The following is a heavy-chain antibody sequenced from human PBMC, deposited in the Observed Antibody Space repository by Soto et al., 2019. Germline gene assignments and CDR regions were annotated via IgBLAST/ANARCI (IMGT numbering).Heavy chain of an antibody. CDR3: STGSTFSGSVFDY. J-gene: IGHJ4*02. CDR1: GFSFRTTW. CDR2: IKSKSAGETT. Sequence: EVQLVESGGGLVKPGGSLRLSCAASGFSFRTTWMAWVRQAPGKGLEWVGRIKSKSAGETTDYADPVKGRFTISRDDSKDTLYLHMDSLETGDTAVYYCSTGSTFSGSVFDYWGQGILVTVSS. V-gene: IGHV3-15*05. D-gene: IGHD1-26*01.